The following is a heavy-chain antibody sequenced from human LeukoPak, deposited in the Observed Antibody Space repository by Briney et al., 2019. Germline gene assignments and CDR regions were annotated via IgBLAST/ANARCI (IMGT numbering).Heavy chain of an antibody. J-gene: IGHJ4*02. CDR1: GFTFSSYA. V-gene: IGHV3-30-3*01. D-gene: IGHD3-10*01. CDR3: AREGYYGSGSPPSLYFDY. Sequence: PGRSLRLSCAASGFTFSSYAMHWVRQAPGKGLEWVAVTSSDLNVKLYADSVKGRFTISRDNSRSTLCLQMNSLRPEDTAIYYCAREGYYGSGSPPSLYFDYWGQGTLVTVSS. CDR2: TSSDLNVK.